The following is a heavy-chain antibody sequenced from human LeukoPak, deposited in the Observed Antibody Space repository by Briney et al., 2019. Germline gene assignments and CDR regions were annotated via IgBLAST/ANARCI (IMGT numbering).Heavy chain of an antibody. CDR1: GFTFSSYA. CDR2: ISGSGGST. Sequence: GGSLRLSCAASGFTFSSYAMSWVGQAPGKWLEWVSAISGSGGSTYYADSVKGRFTISRDNSKNTLYLQMNSLRAEDTAVYYCAKLIAAAGTFDYWGQGTLVTVSS. CDR3: AKLIAAAGTFDY. J-gene: IGHJ4*02. V-gene: IGHV3-23*01. D-gene: IGHD6-13*01.